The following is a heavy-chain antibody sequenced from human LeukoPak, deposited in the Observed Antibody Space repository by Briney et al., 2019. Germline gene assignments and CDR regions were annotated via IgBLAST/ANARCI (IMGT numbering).Heavy chain of an antibody. J-gene: IGHJ4*02. Sequence: GGSLRLSCAASGFTFSSYAMHWVRQAPGKGLEWVAVISYDGSNKYYADSVKGRFTISRDNSKNTLYLQMNGLRAEDTAVYYCARDRPQFRFFDYWGQGTLVTVSS. CDR3: ARDRPQFRFFDY. CDR2: ISYDGSNK. V-gene: IGHV3-30-3*01. CDR1: GFTFSSYA.